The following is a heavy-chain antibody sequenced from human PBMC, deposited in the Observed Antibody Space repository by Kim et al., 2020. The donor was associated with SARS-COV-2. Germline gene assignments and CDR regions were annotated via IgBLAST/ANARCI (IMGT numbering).Heavy chain of an antibody. CDR2: ISSSGSTI. J-gene: IGHJ6*02. D-gene: IGHD3-9*01. V-gene: IGHV3-48*03. CDR1: GFTFSSYE. CDR3: VRGDFDWLLYQSYGMDV. Sequence: GGSLRLSCAASGFTFSSYEMNWVRQAPGKGLEWVSYISSSGSTIYYADSVKGRFTISRDNAKNSLYLQMNSLRAEDTAVYYCVRGDFDWLLYQSYGMDVWGQGTTVTVSS.